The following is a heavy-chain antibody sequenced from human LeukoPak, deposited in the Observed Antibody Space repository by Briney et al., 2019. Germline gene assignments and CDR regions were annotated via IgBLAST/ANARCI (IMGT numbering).Heavy chain of an antibody. CDR3: ARHLATSGSYPLDY. Sequence: GGSLRLSCAASGFTFTNYAMSWVRQAPGKGLEWVSAISDIGNAIFYADSVKGRFTISRDSSKNTLSLQMSSLRAEDTAVYYCARHLATSGSYPLDYWGPGTMVTVTS. V-gene: IGHV3-23*01. D-gene: IGHD2-15*01. CDR1: GFTFTNYA. CDR2: ISDIGNAI. J-gene: IGHJ4*02.